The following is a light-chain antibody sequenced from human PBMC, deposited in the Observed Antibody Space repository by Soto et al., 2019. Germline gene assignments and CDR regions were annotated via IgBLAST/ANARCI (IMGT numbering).Light chain of an antibody. Sequence: EGVLTPSPATLSLSPGERGARSCGASESVSSNQLAWYQQKPGLAPRLLIYDASSRASGIPERFSGSGSGTGFSLTISSLEPEDSAVYYCQQYGSSPITFGQGTRLEIK. CDR2: DAS. V-gene: IGKV3D-20*01. CDR1: ESVSSNQ. CDR3: QQYGSSPIT. J-gene: IGKJ5*01.